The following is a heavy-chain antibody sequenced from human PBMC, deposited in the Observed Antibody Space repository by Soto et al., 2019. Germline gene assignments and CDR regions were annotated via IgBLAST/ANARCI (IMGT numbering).Heavy chain of an antibody. V-gene: IGHV1-18*01. J-gene: IGHJ5*02. CDR2: VSGYNRNT. Sequence: QVQLVQSGVEVKMPGASVKLACKASCYTFTNYGLTWGRQVPVQGLEWIGWVSGYNRNTQYAQKFEDRVIMTTDTSTSTAFMELRSLRPDDTGIYFCARERQWETLISWGKGTLLTVSP. CDR1: CYTFTNYG. CDR3: ARERQWETLIS. D-gene: IGHD1-26*01.